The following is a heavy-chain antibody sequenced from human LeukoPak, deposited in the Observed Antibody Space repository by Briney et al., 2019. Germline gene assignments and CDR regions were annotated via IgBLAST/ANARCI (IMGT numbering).Heavy chain of an antibody. D-gene: IGHD3-10*01. Sequence: PGRSLRLSCAASGFTFSSYGMHWVRQAPGKGLEWVAVIWYGGSNKYYADSVKGRFTISRDNSKNTLYLQMNSLRAEDTAVYYCARDPSDYYGSGRRRTDNWFDPWGQGTLVTVSS. V-gene: IGHV3-33*08. CDR3: ARDPSDYYGSGRRRTDNWFDP. CDR1: GFTFSSYG. J-gene: IGHJ5*02. CDR2: IWYGGSNK.